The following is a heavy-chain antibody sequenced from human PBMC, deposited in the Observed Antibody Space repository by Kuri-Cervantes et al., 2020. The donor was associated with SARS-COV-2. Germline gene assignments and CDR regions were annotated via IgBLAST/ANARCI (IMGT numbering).Heavy chain of an antibody. CDR1: GFTFSSYA. CDR3: ARDLHCSSTSCYSPWSDP. D-gene: IGHD2-2*01. J-gene: IGHJ5*02. V-gene: IGHV3-23*01. Sequence: GGSLRLSCAASGFTFSSYAMSWVRQAPGKGLEWVSAISGSGGSTYYADSVKGRFTISRDNSKNTLYLQMNSLRAEDTAVYYCARDLHCSSTSCYSPWSDPWGQGTLVTVSS. CDR2: ISGSGGST.